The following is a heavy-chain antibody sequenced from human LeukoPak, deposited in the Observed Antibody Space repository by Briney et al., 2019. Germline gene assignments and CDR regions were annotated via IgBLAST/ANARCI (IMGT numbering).Heavy chain of an antibody. V-gene: IGHV3-66*01. CDR3: ARDGTGDYYFDY. Sequence: GGSLRLSCAASGFTVSSNYMSWVRQAPGKGLEWVSVIYSGGSTYYADSVKGRFTISRVNSKNTLYLQMNSLRAEDTAVYYCARDGTGDYYFDYWGQGTLVTVSS. J-gene: IGHJ4*02. CDR1: GFTVSSNY. CDR2: IYSGGST. D-gene: IGHD7-27*01.